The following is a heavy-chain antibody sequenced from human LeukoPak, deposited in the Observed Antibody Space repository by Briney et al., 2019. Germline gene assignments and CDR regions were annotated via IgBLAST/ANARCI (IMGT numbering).Heavy chain of an antibody. CDR2: ISSSGSTI. V-gene: IGHV3-11*01. Sequence: GGSLRLSCAASGFAFSDYYMSWIRQAPGKGLEWVSYISSSGSTIYYADSVKGRFTISRDNAKNSLYLQMNSLRSEDTAVYYCAAEIYGFNSDCCTFDFWDPGTPVTVSS. CDR3: AAEIYGFNSDCCTFDF. CDR1: GFAFSDYY. J-gene: IGHJ3*01. D-gene: IGHD4-23*01.